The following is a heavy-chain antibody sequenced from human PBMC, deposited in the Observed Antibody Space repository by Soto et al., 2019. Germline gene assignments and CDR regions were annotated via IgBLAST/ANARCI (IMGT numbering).Heavy chain of an antibody. J-gene: IGHJ6*02. CDR1: GYTFTGYY. V-gene: IGHV1-2*04. D-gene: IGHD3-9*01. CDR2: INPNSGGT. CDR3: AREYDILTGYPGPYYYGMDV. Sequence: RASVKVSCKASGYTFTGYYMHWVRQAPGQGLEWMGWINPNSGGTNYAQKFQGWVTMTRDTSISTAYMELSRLRSDDTAVYYCAREYDILTGYPGPYYYGMDVWG.